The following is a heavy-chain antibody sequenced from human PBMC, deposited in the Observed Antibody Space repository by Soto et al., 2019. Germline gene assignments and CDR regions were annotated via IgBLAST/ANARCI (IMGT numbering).Heavy chain of an antibody. D-gene: IGHD1-26*01. CDR2: IYHSGST. J-gene: IGHJ3*02. Sequence: QVQLQESGPGLVKPSGTLSLTCAVSGGSISSSNWWSWVRQPPGKGLEWIGEIYHSGSTNYNPSPKSRVTISEEKTQNQLSPRLSAVTAADTAVYYCARGETYLDAFDIWGQGTMVTVSS. V-gene: IGHV4-4*02. CDR1: GGSISSSNW. CDR3: ARGETYLDAFDI.